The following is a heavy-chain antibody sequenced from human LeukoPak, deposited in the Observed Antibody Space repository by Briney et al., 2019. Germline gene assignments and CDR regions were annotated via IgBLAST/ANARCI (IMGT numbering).Heavy chain of an antibody. J-gene: IGHJ4*02. CDR1: GYTFTSYG. Sequence: GASVKVSCKASGYTFTSYGISWVRQAPGQGLEWMGWISAYNGNTNYAQKFQGRVTITRDTSASTAYMELSSLRSEDTAVYYCARDLYYFDYWGQGTLVTVSS. CDR2: ISAYNGNT. V-gene: IGHV1-18*01. CDR3: ARDLYYFDY.